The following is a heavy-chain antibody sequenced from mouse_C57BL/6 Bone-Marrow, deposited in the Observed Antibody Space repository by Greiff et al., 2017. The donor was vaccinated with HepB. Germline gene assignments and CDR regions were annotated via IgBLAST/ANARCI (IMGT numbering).Heavy chain of an antibody. J-gene: IGHJ2*01. V-gene: IGHV1-7*01. CDR2: INPSSGYT. CDR3: AKLEYFDY. Sequence: QVQLQQSGAELAKPGASVKLSCKASGYTFTSYWMHWVKQRPGQGLEWIGYINPSSGYTKYNQKFKDKVTLTADKSSSTAYMQLSSQTYEDSAVYYCAKLEYFDYWGQGTTLTVSS. CDR1: GYTFTSYW.